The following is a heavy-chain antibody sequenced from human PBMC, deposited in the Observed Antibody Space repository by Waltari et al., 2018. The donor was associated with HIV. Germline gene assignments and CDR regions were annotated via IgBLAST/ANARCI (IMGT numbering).Heavy chain of an antibody. Sequence: QVQLVQSGAEVKKPGASVKVSCKASGYTFTSYYMHWVRQAPGQGLEWMGIINPSGGSTSYAQKFQGRVTMTRDTSTSTVYMELSSLRSEDTAVYYCARDKSYGGSFTEEGYYFDYWGQGTLVTVSS. CDR3: ARDKSYGGSFTEEGYYFDY. CDR1: GYTFTSYY. J-gene: IGHJ4*02. D-gene: IGHD1-26*01. V-gene: IGHV1-46*03. CDR2: INPSGGST.